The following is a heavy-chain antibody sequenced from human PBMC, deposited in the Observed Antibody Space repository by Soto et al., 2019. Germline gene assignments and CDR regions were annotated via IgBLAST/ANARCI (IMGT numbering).Heavy chain of an antibody. J-gene: IGHJ4*02. Sequence: VASVKVSCKASGFTFTSSAVQWVRQARGQRLEWIGWIVVSGGNTNYAQKFQGRVTMTRDTSTSTVYMELSSLRSEDTAVYYCARVGDVDTAMVKYYFDYWGQGTLVTVSS. CDR3: ARVGDVDTAMVKYYFDY. CDR2: IVVSGGNT. D-gene: IGHD5-18*01. CDR1: GFTFTSSA. V-gene: IGHV1-58*01.